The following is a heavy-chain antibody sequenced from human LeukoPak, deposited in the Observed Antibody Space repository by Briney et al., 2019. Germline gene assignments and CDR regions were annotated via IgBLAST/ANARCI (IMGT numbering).Heavy chain of an antibody. J-gene: IGHJ6*02. CDR2: INHSGST. CDR1: GGSFSGYY. D-gene: IGHD4-17*01. Sequence: SETLSLTCAVYGGSFSGYYWSWIRQPPGKGLEWIGEINHSGSTNYNPSLKSRVTISVDTSKNQISLKLSSVTAADTAVYYCARVPTVTTFYYYGMDVWGQGTTVTVSS. CDR3: ARVPTVTTFYYYGMDV. V-gene: IGHV4-34*01.